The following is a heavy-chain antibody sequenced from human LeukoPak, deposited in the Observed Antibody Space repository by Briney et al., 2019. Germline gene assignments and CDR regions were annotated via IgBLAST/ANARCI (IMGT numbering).Heavy chain of an antibody. J-gene: IGHJ2*01. D-gene: IGHD3-10*01. CDR2: ISGSGGST. CDR1: GFTFSSYA. Sequence: GGSLRLSCAASGFTFSSYAMSWVRQAPGKGLEWVSAISGSGGSTYYADSVKGRFTISRDNSKNTLYLQMNSPRAEDTAVYYCAKDKGSGSYSDWYFDLWGRGTLVTVSS. V-gene: IGHV3-23*01. CDR3: AKDKGSGSYSDWYFDL.